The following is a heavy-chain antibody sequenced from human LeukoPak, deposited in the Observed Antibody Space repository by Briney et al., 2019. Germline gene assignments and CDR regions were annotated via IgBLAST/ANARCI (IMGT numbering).Heavy chain of an antibody. CDR2: IYHSGST. CDR1: GYSISSGYY. Sequence: SETLSLTCAVSGYSISSGYYRGCIRQPPGKGLEGIGSIYHSGSTYYNPSLKSRVTISVDTSKNQFSLKLSSVTAADTAVYYCARHGPYYDFWSGYYAGGLTFDYWGQGTLVTVSS. CDR3: ARHGPYYDFWSGYYAGGLTFDY. J-gene: IGHJ4*02. D-gene: IGHD3-3*01. V-gene: IGHV4-38-2*01.